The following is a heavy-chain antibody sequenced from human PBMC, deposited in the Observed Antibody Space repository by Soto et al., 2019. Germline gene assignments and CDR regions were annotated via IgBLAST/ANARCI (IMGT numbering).Heavy chain of an antibody. CDR1: GFTFSNAW. CDR3: SMIVADHDDFDI. Sequence: PGGSLRLSCAASGFTFSNAWMSWVRQAPGKGLEWVGRIKSKTDGGTTDYAAPVKGRFTISRDDSKNTLYLQMNSLKTEDTAVYYCSMIVADHDDFDIWGQGTMVTVSS. V-gene: IGHV3-15*01. J-gene: IGHJ3*02. D-gene: IGHD3-22*01. CDR2: IKSKTDGGTT.